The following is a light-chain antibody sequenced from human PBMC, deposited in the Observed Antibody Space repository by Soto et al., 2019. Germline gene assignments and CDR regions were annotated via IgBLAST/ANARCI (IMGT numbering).Light chain of an antibody. Sequence: EIVLTQSPATLSLSPGERATLSCRASQSVSNNYLAWYQQKPGQAPRLLIYGASNRATGIPDRFSGSGSGTDFTLTISRLEPEDFAVYYCHQYGSSLWTFGQGTKVDIK. V-gene: IGKV3-20*01. CDR2: GAS. J-gene: IGKJ1*01. CDR1: QSVSNNY. CDR3: HQYGSSLWT.